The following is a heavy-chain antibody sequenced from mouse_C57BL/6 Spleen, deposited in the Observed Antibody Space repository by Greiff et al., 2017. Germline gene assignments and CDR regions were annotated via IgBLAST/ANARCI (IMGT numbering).Heavy chain of an antibody. J-gene: IGHJ2*01. CDR2: IDPETGGT. V-gene: IGHV1-15*01. CDR3: TRPLYDYDDY. D-gene: IGHD2-4*01. Sequence: VQLQQSGAELVRPGASVTLSCKASGYTFTDYEMHWVKQTPVPGLEWIGAIDPETGGTAYNQKFKGKAILTADKSSSTAYMELRSLTSEDSAVYYCTRPLYDYDDYWGQGTTLTVSS. CDR1: GYTFTDYE.